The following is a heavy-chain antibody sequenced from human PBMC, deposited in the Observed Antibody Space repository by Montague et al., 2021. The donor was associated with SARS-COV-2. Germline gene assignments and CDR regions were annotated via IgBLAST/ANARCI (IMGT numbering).Heavy chain of an antibody. CDR3: ARVHIVVVTAMRYFDL. V-gene: IGHV4-31*03. D-gene: IGHD2-21*02. CDR2: IYYSGST. J-gene: IGHJ2*01. CDR1: GGSISSGGYY. Sequence: TLSLTCTVAGGSISSGGYYWSWIRQNPGKGLEWIGYIYYSGSTYYNPSLKSRVTISVDTSKNQFSLKLSSVTAADTAVYYCARVHIVVVTAMRYFDLWGRGTLVTVSS.